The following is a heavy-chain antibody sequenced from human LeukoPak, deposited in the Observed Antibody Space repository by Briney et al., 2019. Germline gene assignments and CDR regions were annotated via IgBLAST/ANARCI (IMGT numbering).Heavy chain of an antibody. CDR3: ARDRDSSSWYGY. CDR1: GFTVRSNY. V-gene: IGHV3-53*01. Sequence: GGSLRLSCEASGFTVRSNYMSWVRQAPGKGLEWVSVIYSGGSTYYADCMKGRFTISRDNPKNTVYLQMNSLRVEDTAVYYCARDRDSSSWYGYWGQGTLVTVSS. J-gene: IGHJ4*02. D-gene: IGHD6-13*01. CDR2: IYSGGST.